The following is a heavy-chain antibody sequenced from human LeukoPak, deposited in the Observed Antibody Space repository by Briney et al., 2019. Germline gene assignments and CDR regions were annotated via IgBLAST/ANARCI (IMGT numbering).Heavy chain of an antibody. J-gene: IGHJ2*01. Sequence: SETLSLTCTVSGGSISSYYWSWIRQPPGKGLEWIGYIYYSGSTNYNPSLKSRVTISVDTSKNQFSLKPSSVTAADTAVYYCASLIAAAGTWFQYFDLWGRGTLVTVSS. D-gene: IGHD6-13*01. CDR2: IYYSGST. CDR3: ASLIAAAGTWFQYFDL. V-gene: IGHV4-59*01. CDR1: GGSISSYY.